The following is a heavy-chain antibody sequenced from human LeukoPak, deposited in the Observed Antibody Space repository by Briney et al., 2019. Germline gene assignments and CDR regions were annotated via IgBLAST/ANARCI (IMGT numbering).Heavy chain of an antibody. CDR2: ISSSSSYI. Sequence: GGSLRLSCAASGFTFSSYSMNWVRQAPGKGLEWVSSISSSSSYIYYADSVKGRFTISRDNAKNSLYLQMNSLRAEDTAVYYCARMDTAMGYYYYGMDVWGQGTTVTVSS. CDR3: ARMDTAMGYYYYGMDV. V-gene: IGHV3-21*01. J-gene: IGHJ6*02. CDR1: GFTFSSYS. D-gene: IGHD5-18*01.